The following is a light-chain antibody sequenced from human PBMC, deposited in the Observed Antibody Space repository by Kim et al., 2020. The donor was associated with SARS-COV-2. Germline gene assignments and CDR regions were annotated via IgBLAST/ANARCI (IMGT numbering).Light chain of an antibody. CDR3: QSYDSSLSGWV. Sequence: QGVTISCTGSSSNIGAGYDVHWYQQLPGTAPKLLIYGNNNRPSGVPDRFSGSKSGTSASLAITGLQAEDEADYYCQSYDSSLSGWVFGGGTQLTVL. V-gene: IGLV1-40*01. CDR1: SSNIGAGYD. J-gene: IGLJ3*02. CDR2: GNN.